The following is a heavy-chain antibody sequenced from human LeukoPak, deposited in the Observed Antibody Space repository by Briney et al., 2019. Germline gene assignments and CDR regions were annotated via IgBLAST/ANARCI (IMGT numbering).Heavy chain of an antibody. CDR2: MNPNSGNT. V-gene: IGHV1-8*01. CDR3: AREHGYSNYLGY. CDR1: GYTFTSYD. Sequence: ASVKVSCKASGYTFTSYDINWVRQATGQGLEWMGWMNPNSGNTGYAQKFQGRVTMTRNTSISTAYMELSSLRSEDTAVYYCAREHGYSNYLGYWGQGTLVTVSS. J-gene: IGHJ4*02. D-gene: IGHD4-11*01.